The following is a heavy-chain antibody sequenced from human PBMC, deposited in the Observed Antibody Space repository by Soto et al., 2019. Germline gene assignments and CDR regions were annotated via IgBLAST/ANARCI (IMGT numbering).Heavy chain of an antibody. CDR2: ISGSGGST. CDR3: AREANSYYGMDV. Sequence: PGGSLRLSCAASGFTFSSYAMSWVRQAPGKGLEWVSAISGSGGSTYYADSVKGRFTISRDNAKNSLYLQMNSLRGEDTAVYYCAREANSYYGMDVWGQGTTVTVSS. J-gene: IGHJ6*02. CDR1: GFTFSSYA. V-gene: IGHV3-23*01.